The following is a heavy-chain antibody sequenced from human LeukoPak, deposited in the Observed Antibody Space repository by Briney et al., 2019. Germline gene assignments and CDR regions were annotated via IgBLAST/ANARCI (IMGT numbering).Heavy chain of an antibody. J-gene: IGHJ4*02. CDR3: ARHYYDIFSFDY. Sequence: SETLSLTCTVSGGSISSSSYYWGWIRQPPGKGLEWIGSIYYSGSTYYTPSLKSRVTISVDTSKNQFSLKLSSVTAADTALYYCARHYYDIFSFDYWGQGTLVTVSS. D-gene: IGHD3-9*01. V-gene: IGHV4-39*01. CDR1: GGSISSSSYY. CDR2: IYYSGST.